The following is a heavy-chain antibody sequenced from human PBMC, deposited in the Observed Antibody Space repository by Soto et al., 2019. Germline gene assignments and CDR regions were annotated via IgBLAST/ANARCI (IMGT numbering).Heavy chain of an antibody. CDR2: IDYSGIT. CDR3: ARLGAGGNYYYYYMDV. J-gene: IGHJ6*03. CDR1: FCGSD. V-gene: IGHV4-59*08. D-gene: IGHD1-26*01. Sequence: FCGSDGGWIRKTTGKRLEWIGYIDYSGITNYNPSLKSRVTISVDTSKNQFSLKLSSVTAADTAVYYCARLGAGGNYYYYYMDVWGKGTTVTVSS.